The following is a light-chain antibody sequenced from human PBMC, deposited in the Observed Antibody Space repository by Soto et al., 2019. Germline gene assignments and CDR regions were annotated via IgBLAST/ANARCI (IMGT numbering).Light chain of an antibody. CDR1: QSVSSNY. CDR3: QQYGTSHRT. J-gene: IGKJ1*01. CDR2: GAS. Sequence: EIVSTQSPYTLSLSPGERATLSCRTSQSVSSNYLAWYQQKPAQAPRLLIYGASSRATDIPDRFSGSGSGTDFTLTISRLEPEDLAVYYCQQYGTSHRTFGQGTKVDIK. V-gene: IGKV3-20*01.